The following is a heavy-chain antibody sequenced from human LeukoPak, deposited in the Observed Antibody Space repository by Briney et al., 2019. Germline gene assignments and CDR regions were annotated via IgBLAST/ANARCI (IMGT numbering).Heavy chain of an antibody. D-gene: IGHD1-26*01. V-gene: IGHV3-48*03. CDR3: AREREVGATPDAFDI. J-gene: IGHJ3*02. CDR2: MSSSGDTI. Sequence: GGSLRLSCAASGFTFSSSEMSWVRQAPGKGLEWVSYMSSSGDTIYYADSVKGRFTISRDNAKNSLYLQMNSLRAEDTAVYYCAREREVGATPDAFDIWGQGTMVTVSS. CDR1: GFTFSSSE.